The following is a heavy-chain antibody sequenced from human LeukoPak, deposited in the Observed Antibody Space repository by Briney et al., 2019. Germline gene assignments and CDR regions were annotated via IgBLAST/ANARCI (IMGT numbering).Heavy chain of an antibody. Sequence: GGSLRLSCAASGFTFSSYAMHWVRQAPGKGLEWVAVISYDGSNKYYADSVKGRFTISRDNAKNTLYLQMNSLRAEDTAIYYCARGGNYALDYVGQGALVTVSS. CDR2: ISYDGSNK. CDR3: ARGGNYALDY. CDR1: GFTFSSYA. J-gene: IGHJ4*02. V-gene: IGHV3-30-3*01. D-gene: IGHD3-22*01.